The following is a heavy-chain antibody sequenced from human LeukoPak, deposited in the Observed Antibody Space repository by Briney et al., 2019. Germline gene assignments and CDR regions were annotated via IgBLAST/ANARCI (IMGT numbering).Heavy chain of an antibody. V-gene: IGHV4-30-4*08. D-gene: IGHD2-2*01. CDR1: GGSISSGDYY. J-gene: IGHJ5*02. Sequence: SQTLSLTCTVSGGSISSGDYYWSWIRQPPGKGLEWIGYIYYSGSTYYNPSLKSRVTISVDTSKNQFSLKLSSVTAADTAVYYCTRGDVVEPAAWGWFDPWGQGTLVTVSS. CDR2: IYYSGST. CDR3: TRGDVVEPAAWGWFDP.